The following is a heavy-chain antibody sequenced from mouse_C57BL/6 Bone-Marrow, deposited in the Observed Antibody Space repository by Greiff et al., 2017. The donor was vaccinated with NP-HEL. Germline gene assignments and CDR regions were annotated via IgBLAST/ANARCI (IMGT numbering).Heavy chain of an antibody. CDR3: ARNYYYGSSYDRYFDV. Sequence: VQLQQSGAELVRPGASVKLSCKASGYTFTDYYINWVKQRPGQGLEWIARIYPGSGNTYYNEKFKGKATLTADKSSSTAYMQLSSLTSEDSAVYFCARNYYYGSSYDRYFDVWGTGTTVTVSS. CDR2: IYPGSGNT. V-gene: IGHV1-76*01. J-gene: IGHJ1*03. CDR1: GYTFTDYY. D-gene: IGHD1-1*01.